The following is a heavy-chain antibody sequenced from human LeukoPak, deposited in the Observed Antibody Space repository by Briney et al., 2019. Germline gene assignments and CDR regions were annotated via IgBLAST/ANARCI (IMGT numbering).Heavy chain of an antibody. CDR3: ARAPYDRDYYYGMDV. CDR2: MNPNSGNT. CDR1: GYTFTSYD. J-gene: IGHJ6*02. V-gene: IGHV1-8*01. Sequence: ASVKVSCKASGYTFTSYDIDWVRQATGQGLEWMGWMNPNSGNTGYAQKFQGRVTMTRNTSISTAYMELSSLRSEDTAVYYCARAPYDRDYYYGMDVWGQGTTVTVSS. D-gene: IGHD3-22*01.